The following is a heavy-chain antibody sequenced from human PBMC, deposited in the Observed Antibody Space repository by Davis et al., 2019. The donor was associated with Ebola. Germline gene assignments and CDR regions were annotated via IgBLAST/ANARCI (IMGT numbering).Heavy chain of an antibody. V-gene: IGHV3-30*03. CDR1: GFTFSDHG. D-gene: IGHD1-26*01. Sequence: GESLKISCEVSGFTFSDHGMHWVRQAPGKGLEWVALISFDGTDTFYADSVKGRFTISRANSKNTLFLQMNSLRSDDTAVYYCATVAGELLDYFDSWGQGTLVTVSS. J-gene: IGHJ4*02. CDR2: ISFDGTDT. CDR3: ATVAGELLDYFDS.